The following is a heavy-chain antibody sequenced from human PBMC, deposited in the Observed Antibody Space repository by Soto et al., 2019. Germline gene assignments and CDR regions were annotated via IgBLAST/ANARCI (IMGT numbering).Heavy chain of an antibody. J-gene: IGHJ3*02. CDR2: IGGGGGST. CDR3: AKDSYSSGWNRDDAFDI. Sequence: GGSLRLSCAASGFTFSSYAMSWVRQAPGKGLEWVSAIGGGGGSTYYADSVKGRFTISRDNSKNTLYLQMNSLRAEDTAVYYCAKDSYSSGWNRDDAFDIWGQGTMVTVSS. CDR1: GFTFSSYA. V-gene: IGHV3-23*01. D-gene: IGHD6-19*01.